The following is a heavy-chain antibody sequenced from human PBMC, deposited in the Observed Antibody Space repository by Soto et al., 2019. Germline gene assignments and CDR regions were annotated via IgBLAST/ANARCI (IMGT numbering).Heavy chain of an antibody. V-gene: IGHV3-7*01. CDR1: GFTLSSYW. Sequence: GGSLRLSCVASGFTLSSYWMMWVRQAPGKGLEWVANINQEGRESHYADSVKGRFTISRDNSKNTLYLQMNSLRAEDTAVYYCAKDRSYSSSWYDSFGYYYYGMDVWGQGTTVTVSS. J-gene: IGHJ6*02. CDR2: INQEGRES. D-gene: IGHD6-13*01. CDR3: AKDRSYSSSWYDSFGYYYYGMDV.